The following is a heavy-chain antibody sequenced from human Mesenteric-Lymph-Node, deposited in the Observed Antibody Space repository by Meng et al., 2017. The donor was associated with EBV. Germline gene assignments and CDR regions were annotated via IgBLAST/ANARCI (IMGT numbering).Heavy chain of an antibody. CDR2: IFYSGKA. D-gene: IGHD4-23*01. CDR3: AKRHGGNSEY. CDR1: GVSISCSY. J-gene: IGHJ4*02. V-gene: IGHV4-59*01. Sequence: QVQLHESGPGLAKPSEPLSLTCTVSGVSISCSYWSWVRQPPGKGLEWIAYIFYSGKAKYNPSLKSRVTISIETSKKQFSLRLNSVTAADTAIYYCAKRHGGNSEYWGPGTMVTVSS.